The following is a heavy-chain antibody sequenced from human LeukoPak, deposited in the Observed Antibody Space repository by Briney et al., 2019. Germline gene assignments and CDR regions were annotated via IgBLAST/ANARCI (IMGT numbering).Heavy chain of an antibody. Sequence: SETLSLTCTVFGGSISSSSYFWGWIRQPPGKGLEWFGEIHHTGNTNYNPSLKSRATISIDKSKNQFSLELNSVTAADTAVYYCTRNGYYSPDSWGQGTLVTVSS. D-gene: IGHD3-22*01. CDR2: IHHTGNT. V-gene: IGHV4-39*07. CDR1: GGSISSSSYF. CDR3: TRNGYYSPDS. J-gene: IGHJ4*02.